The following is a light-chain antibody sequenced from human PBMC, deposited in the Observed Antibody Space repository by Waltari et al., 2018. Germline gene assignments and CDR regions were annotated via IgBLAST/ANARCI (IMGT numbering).Light chain of an antibody. CDR2: DAS. CDR3: QQRSNWPR. Sequence: EIVLTQSPATLSLSPGERVTLSCRASQSVSSYLAWYQQKPGQAPRLLIYDASNRATGIPARFSGSGSGTDFTLTISSLEPEDFAVYYCQQRSNWPRFGGGTKVEIK. V-gene: IGKV3-11*01. J-gene: IGKJ4*01. CDR1: QSVSSY.